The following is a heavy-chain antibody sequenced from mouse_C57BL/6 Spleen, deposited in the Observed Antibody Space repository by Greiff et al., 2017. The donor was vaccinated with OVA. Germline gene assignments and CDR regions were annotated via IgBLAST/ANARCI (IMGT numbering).Heavy chain of an antibody. Sequence: EVKVEESGGGLVQPGGSMKLSCVASGFTFSNYWMNWVRQSPEKGLEWVAQIRLKSDNYATHYAESVKGRFTISRDYSKRSVYLQMNTLRAEDTGIYYCTYGYDGYWGQGTTLTVS. CDR2: IRLKSDNYAT. D-gene: IGHD2-2*01. V-gene: IGHV6-3*01. J-gene: IGHJ2*01. CDR3: TYGYDGY. CDR1: GFTFSNYW.